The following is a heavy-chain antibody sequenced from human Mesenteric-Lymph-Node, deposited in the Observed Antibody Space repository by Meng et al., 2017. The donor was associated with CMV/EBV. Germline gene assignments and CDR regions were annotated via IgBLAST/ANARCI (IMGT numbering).Heavy chain of an antibody. Sequence: GSLRLSCTVSGGSIGSWYWNWIRQPPGKGLEWIGYIHYTGSSSYNPSLKSRATLSVDTSKNLFSLKLSSVTAADTAVYYCARLYYNAMDVWGQGTTVTVSS. CDR3: ARLYYNAMDV. CDR1: GGSIGSWY. CDR2: IHYTGSS. V-gene: IGHV4-59*01. J-gene: IGHJ6*02.